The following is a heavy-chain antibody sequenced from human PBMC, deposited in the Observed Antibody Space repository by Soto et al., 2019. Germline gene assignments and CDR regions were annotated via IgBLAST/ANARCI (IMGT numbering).Heavy chain of an antibody. V-gene: IGHV4-31*03. J-gene: IGHJ5*02. CDR2: IYYSGST. CDR1: GGSISSGGYY. D-gene: IGHD3-10*01. CDR3: ARVDYGSGNWFDP. Sequence: QVQLQESGPGLVKPSQTLSLTCTVSGGSISSGGYYWRWLRQHPGKGLEWCGYIYYSGSTYYNPSLKSRATISVDTSKNQCPLKLSSVTAADTAVYYGARVDYGSGNWFDPWGQGTLVTVSS.